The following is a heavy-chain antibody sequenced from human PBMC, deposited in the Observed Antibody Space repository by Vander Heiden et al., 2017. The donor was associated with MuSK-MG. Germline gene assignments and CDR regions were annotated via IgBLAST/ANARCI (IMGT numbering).Heavy chain of an antibody. CDR1: GFTFSSYG. V-gene: IGHV3-33*01. D-gene: IGHD6-19*01. Sequence: QLQLVESGGGVVQPGRSLRLSCAASGFTFSSYGMHWVRQAPGKGLEWVAVIWYDGSNKYYADSVKGRFTISRDNSKNTLYLQMNSLRAEDTAVYYCARGRGNGWSLDYWGQGTLVTVSS. CDR2: IWYDGSNK. J-gene: IGHJ4*01. CDR3: ARGRGNGWSLDY.